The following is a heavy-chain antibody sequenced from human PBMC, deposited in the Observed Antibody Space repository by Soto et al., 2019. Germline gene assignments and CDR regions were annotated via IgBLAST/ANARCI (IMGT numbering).Heavy chain of an antibody. Sequence: PSETRSLPCTASGVSVFTYSWNWIRQSPGKGLEWIGYIYYTGNTKYNPSLESRVTISVDTSKKQFFLKLNSVTPADTAVYYCAGGPYYFGLDVWGQGTTVT. V-gene: IGHV4-59*02. J-gene: IGHJ6*02. CDR3: AGGPYYFGLDV. CDR2: IYYTGNT. CDR1: GVSVFTYS. D-gene: IGHD3-10*01.